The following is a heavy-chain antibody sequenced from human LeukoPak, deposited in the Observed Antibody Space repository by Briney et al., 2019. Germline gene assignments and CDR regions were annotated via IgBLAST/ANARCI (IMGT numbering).Heavy chain of an antibody. D-gene: IGHD3-22*01. J-gene: IGHJ4*02. V-gene: IGHV1-58*02. CDR2: IVVGSGKT. CDR1: GFTFTSSA. CDR3: AARKGYYDSSGYYHIEDY. Sequence: ASVKVSCKASGFTFTSSAMQWGRQARGQRVEWIGWIVVGSGKTNYAQKFQERGTITRDMSTSTAYMELSSLTSEDTAVYYCAARKGYYDSSGYYHIEDYWGQGTLVTVSS.